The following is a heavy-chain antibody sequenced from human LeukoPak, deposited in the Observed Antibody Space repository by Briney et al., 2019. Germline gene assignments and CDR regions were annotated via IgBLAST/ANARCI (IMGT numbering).Heavy chain of an antibody. CDR1: GGSISSYY. J-gene: IGHJ4*02. CDR3: ARGVYIAAAQYGY. D-gene: IGHD6-13*01. CDR2: IYYSGTT. Sequence: AGPRSLTFTVSGGSISSYYWSWFPQPPGRGLEWIGYIYYSGTTNYNPSLKSRVTISVDTSKNQFSLKLSSVTAADTAVYYCARGVYIAAAQYGYWGQGTLVTVSS. V-gene: IGHV4-59*01.